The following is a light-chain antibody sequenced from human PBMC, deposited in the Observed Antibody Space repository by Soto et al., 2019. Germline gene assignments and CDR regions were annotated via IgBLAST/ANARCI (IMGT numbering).Light chain of an antibody. J-gene: IGLJ2*01. Sequence: QSALTQPPSASGSPGQSVTISCTGTGSDVGGYNYVSWYQQHPGKAPKLIIYDVNKRPSGVPDRFSGSKSGNTASLTVSGLQAEDEADYYCGSFAASNNLLFGGGTKLPS. CDR1: GSDVGGYNY. CDR2: DVN. CDR3: GSFAASNNLL. V-gene: IGLV2-8*01.